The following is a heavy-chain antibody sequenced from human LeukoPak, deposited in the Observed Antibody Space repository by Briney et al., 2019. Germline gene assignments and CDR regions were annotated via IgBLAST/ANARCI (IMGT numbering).Heavy chain of an antibody. J-gene: IGHJ4*02. CDR2: ISSSSSYI. CDR1: GFTFSSYS. CDR3: ARDSGRYFFDY. V-gene: IGHV3-21*01. Sequence: GGSLRLSCAASGFTFSSYSMNWVRQAPGKGLEWVSFISSSSSYIYYADSMKGRFTISRDNAKNSLYLQMNSLRAEDTAVYYCARDSGRYFFDYWGQGTLVTVSS.